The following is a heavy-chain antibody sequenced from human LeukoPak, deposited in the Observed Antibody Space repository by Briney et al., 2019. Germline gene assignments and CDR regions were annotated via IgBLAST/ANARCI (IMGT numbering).Heavy chain of an antibody. CDR1: GYTFTSYD. J-gene: IGHJ6*02. Sequence: GASVKVSCKASGYTFTSYDITWVRQAPGQGLEWMGGIIPIFGTANYAQKFQGRVTITADESTSTAYMELSSLRSEDTAVYYCARDAATDYYGMDVWAKGPRSPSP. D-gene: IGHD2-15*01. CDR2: IIPIFGTA. CDR3: ARDAATDYYGMDV. V-gene: IGHV1-69*13.